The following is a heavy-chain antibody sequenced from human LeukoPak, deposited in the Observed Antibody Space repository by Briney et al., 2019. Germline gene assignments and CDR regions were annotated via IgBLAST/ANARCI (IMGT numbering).Heavy chain of an antibody. Sequence: PGGSLRLSCAASGFTFSSYAMSWVRQAPGKGLEWVSAISGSGGSTYYADSVKGRFTISRDNSKNTLYLQMNSLRAEDTAVYYCAKDGGVVVPAAIRRLNWFDHWGQGTLVTVSS. CDR1: GFTFSSYA. CDR2: ISGSGGST. D-gene: IGHD2-2*02. V-gene: IGHV3-23*01. CDR3: AKDGGVVVPAAIRRLNWFDH. J-gene: IGHJ5*02.